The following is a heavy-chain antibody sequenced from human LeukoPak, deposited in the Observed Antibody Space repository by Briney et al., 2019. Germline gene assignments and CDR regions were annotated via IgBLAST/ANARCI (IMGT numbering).Heavy chain of an antibody. D-gene: IGHD3-9*01. V-gene: IGHV4-34*01. CDR1: GGSFSGYY. CDR2: INHSGST. Sequence: KPSETLSLTCAVYGGSFSGYYWSWIRQPPGKGLEWIEEINHSGSTNYNPSLKSRVTISVDTSKNQFSLKLSSVTAADTAVYYCARTYYDILTGYYAGTHDAFDIWGQGTMVTVSS. CDR3: ARTYYDILTGYYAGTHDAFDI. J-gene: IGHJ3*02.